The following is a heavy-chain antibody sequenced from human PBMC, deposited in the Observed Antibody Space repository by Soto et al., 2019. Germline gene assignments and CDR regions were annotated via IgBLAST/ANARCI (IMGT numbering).Heavy chain of an antibody. Sequence: QVQLQESGPGLVKPSQTLSLTCTVSGGSITSGEFYWTWIRQPPGKGLEWIGYIHYTGSTNYNPSLTSRVTISVDTSKNQLSLKLTSVTAADTAVYYCARAGRGYSYVNYWGQGTLVTVSS. D-gene: IGHD5-18*01. CDR3: ARAGRGYSYVNY. J-gene: IGHJ4*02. CDR1: GGSITSGEFY. CDR2: IHYTGST. V-gene: IGHV4-30-4*01.